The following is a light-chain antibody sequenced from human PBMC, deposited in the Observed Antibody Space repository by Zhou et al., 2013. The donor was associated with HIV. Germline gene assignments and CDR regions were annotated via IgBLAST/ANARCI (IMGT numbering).Light chain of an antibody. CDR3: QQYNNWPRT. CDR2: GAS. Sequence: EIVLTQSPGTLSLSPGERATLSCRASQSVSSSYLAWYQQKPGQAPRLLIYGASNRATGIPARFSGSGSGTEFTLTISSMQSEDFAVYYCQQYNNWPRTFGQGTKVEIK. J-gene: IGKJ1*01. V-gene: IGKV3D-15*01. CDR1: QSVSSSY.